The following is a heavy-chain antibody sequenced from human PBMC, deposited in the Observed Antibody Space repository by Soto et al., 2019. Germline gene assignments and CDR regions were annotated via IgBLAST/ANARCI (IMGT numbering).Heavy chain of an antibody. CDR3: ARVGRPHGPILLPIYYFDS. J-gene: IGHJ4*02. D-gene: IGHD2-15*01. CDR2: VYYSGTT. V-gene: IGHV4-61*01. Sequence: QVQLQESGPGLVKPSETLSLTCTVSGGSVSSASNYWSWIRQPPGKGLEWFGYVYYSGTTYYNPYLNSRVTISIDSAKNQFSLRLASVTPADTAVYFCARVGRPHGPILLPIYYFDSWGQGALVTVSS. CDR1: GGSVSSASNY.